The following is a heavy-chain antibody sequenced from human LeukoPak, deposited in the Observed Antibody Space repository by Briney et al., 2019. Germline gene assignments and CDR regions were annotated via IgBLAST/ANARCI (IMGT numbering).Heavy chain of an antibody. V-gene: IGHV3-23*01. Sequence: GGSLRLSCAASGFTFSSYAMAWVRRAPGKGLEWVSAISDGGGNTYYADSVEGRFTISRDNSKNTLFLQMNSLRAEGTAIYYCARDLGPQNWFDSWGQGILVTVSS. D-gene: IGHD3/OR15-3a*01. J-gene: IGHJ5*01. CDR3: ARDLGPQNWFDS. CDR1: GFTFSSYA. CDR2: ISDGGGNT.